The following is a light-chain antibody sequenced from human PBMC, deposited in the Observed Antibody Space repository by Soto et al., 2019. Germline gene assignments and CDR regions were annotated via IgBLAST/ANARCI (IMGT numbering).Light chain of an antibody. Sequence: DIQMTQSPSSLSASLGDRVTITCRASQGIGVYLAWFQQKPGNAPKLLIYAASTLQSGVPSRFSGSGSGTAVTLTVSSLQPEDVATYDCQKYNRAPLTFGGGTRVEIK. J-gene: IGKJ4*01. CDR1: QGIGVY. V-gene: IGKV1-27*01. CDR2: AAS. CDR3: QKYNRAPLT.